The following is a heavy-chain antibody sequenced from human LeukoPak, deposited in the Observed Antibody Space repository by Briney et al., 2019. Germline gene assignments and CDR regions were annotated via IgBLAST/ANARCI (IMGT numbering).Heavy chain of an antibody. Sequence: GGSLRLSCAASGFTFSSYAMSWVRQAPGKGLEWVSAISGSGGSTYYADSVKGRFTISRDNSENTLYLQMNSLRAEDTAVYYCAKDPRRAPDSGWYQRFDPWGQGTLVTVSS. D-gene: IGHD6-19*01. CDR1: GFTFSSYA. CDR2: ISGSGGST. CDR3: AKDPRRAPDSGWYQRFDP. J-gene: IGHJ5*02. V-gene: IGHV3-23*01.